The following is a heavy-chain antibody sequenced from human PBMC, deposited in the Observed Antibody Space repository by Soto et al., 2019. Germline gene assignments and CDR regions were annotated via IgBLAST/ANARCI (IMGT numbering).Heavy chain of an antibody. V-gene: IGHV4-34*01. J-gene: IGHJ4*02. CDR1: GGSFSGYY. D-gene: IGHD6-19*01. CDR3: ARGHKQWLVNFDY. Sequence: QVQLQQWGAGLLKPSETLSLTCAVYGGSFSGYYWSWIRQPPGKGLEWIGEINHSGSTNYNPSLKSRVTISVDTSKTQFSLKLSSVTAADTAVYYCARGHKQWLVNFDYWGQGTLVTVSS. CDR2: INHSGST.